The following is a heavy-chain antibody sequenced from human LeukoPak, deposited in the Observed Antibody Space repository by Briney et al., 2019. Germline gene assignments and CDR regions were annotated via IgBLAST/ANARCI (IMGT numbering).Heavy chain of an antibody. CDR1: GFTFSDTY. D-gene: IGHD3-10*01. CDR2: ISPSGTDI. CDR3: ARDLSITMVRGTIDY. V-gene: IGHV3-11*04. Sequence: PGGSLRLSCAVSGFTFSDTYMTWIRQAPGKGLESLSYISPSGTDISYADSVKGRFTISRDNAKNSLYLQMNSLRAEDTAVYYCARDLSITMVRGTIDYWGQGTLVTVSS. J-gene: IGHJ4*02.